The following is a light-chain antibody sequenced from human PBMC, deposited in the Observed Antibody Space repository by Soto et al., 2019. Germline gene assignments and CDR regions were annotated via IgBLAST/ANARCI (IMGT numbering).Light chain of an antibody. Sequence: PGERATLSCRASQSVSSYLAWYQKKPGQPPSLLIFDAPTRATGIPARFSGSGSGTDFTLTISSLEPEDFAVYYCQQRGTFGPGTKVAIK. CDR2: DAP. CDR1: QSVSSY. V-gene: IGKV3-11*01. CDR3: QQRGT. J-gene: IGKJ3*01.